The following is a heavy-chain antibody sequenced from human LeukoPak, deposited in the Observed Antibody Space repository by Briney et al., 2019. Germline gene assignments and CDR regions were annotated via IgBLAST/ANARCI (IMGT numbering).Heavy chain of an antibody. J-gene: IGHJ4*02. D-gene: IGHD3-22*01. Sequence: PSETLSLTCTVSGGSISNYYWSWIRQSAGKGLEWIGRIYTSGSTNYNPSLKSRVSTSVDTSKNQFSLRLRSVTAADTAVYYCARESGYYYDTSGYTFDYWGQGILVTVSS. CDR1: GGSISNYY. V-gene: IGHV4-4*07. CDR3: ARESGYYYDTSGYTFDY. CDR2: IYTSGST.